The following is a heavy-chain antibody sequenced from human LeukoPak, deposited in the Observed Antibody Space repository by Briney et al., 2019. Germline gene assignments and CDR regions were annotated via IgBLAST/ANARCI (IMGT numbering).Heavy chain of an antibody. CDR2: IYPGDSDT. CDR1: GYSFTSYW. Sequence: GESLKISCKGSGYSFTSYWIGWVRQMPGKGLEWMGIIYPGDSDTRYSPSFQGQVTISADKSISTAYLQGSSLKASDTAMYYCAGLGQQLAERAYYYYYYMDVWGKGTTVTVSS. D-gene: IGHD6-13*01. CDR3: AGLGQQLAERAYYYYYYMDV. J-gene: IGHJ6*03. V-gene: IGHV5-51*01.